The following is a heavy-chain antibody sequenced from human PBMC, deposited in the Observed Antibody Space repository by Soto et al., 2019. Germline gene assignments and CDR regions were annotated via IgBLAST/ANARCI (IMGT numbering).Heavy chain of an antibody. Sequence: QVQLVQSGAELKKPGASVKVSCKASGYTFSNYDMNWVRQATGQGPEWIGGVNPNNGDTGYAQKFQGRVTLTTDFSTTTAYMELTSLRSEDTAIYYCAKVSRKGSAIDFDYWGQGTLITVSS. J-gene: IGHJ4*02. CDR3: AKVSRKGSAIDFDY. CDR1: GYTFSNYD. D-gene: IGHD3-10*01. CDR2: VNPNNGDT. V-gene: IGHV1-8*01.